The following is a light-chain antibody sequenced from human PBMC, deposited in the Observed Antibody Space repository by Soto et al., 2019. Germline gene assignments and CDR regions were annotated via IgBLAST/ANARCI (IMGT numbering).Light chain of an antibody. Sequence: QSVLTQPTSASGTPGQTVTISCSGGRSNIGSNTVNWYQQLPGTAPKLLIYGNNQRPSGVPDRFSGLRSGTSASLAISGLRSEDEADYYCAIWDDSLNGFYVFGVGTKVTV. J-gene: IGLJ1*01. CDR2: GNN. V-gene: IGLV1-44*01. CDR1: RSNIGSNT. CDR3: AIWDDSLNGFYV.